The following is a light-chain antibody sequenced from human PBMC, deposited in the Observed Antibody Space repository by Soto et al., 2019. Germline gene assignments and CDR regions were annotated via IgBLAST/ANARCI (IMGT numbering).Light chain of an antibody. J-gene: IGLJ1*01. V-gene: IGLV2-14*03. CDR2: DVN. CDR3: CSYTATTTYV. CDR1: GNDVGGYTF. Sequence: SVLTQPASLSWSPGQAISLSCPGTGNDVGGYTFVSWYQQHPDKVPKLVIFDVNRRPSGVSDRFSGSKSVNAASLTISGLQAEDEADYYCCSYTATTTYVFGTGTKVTVL.